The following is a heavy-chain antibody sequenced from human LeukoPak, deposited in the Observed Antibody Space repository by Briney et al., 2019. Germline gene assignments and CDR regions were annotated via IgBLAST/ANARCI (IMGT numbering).Heavy chain of an antibody. CDR1: GFTFSNNA. Sequence: GGSLRLSCAASGFTFSNNAMTWVRQAPGEGLEWVSTITGSDNSTYYADSVKGRFTISRDYSKNTVFLQLNNLRAEDTAMYYCAKGPQLYSGYHPDYWGQGTLVTVSS. J-gene: IGHJ4*02. V-gene: IGHV3-23*01. CDR3: AKGPQLYSGYHPDY. CDR2: ITGSDNST. D-gene: IGHD3-22*01.